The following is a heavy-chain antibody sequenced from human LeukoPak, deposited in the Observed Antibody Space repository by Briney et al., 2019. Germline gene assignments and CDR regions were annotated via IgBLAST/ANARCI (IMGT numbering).Heavy chain of an antibody. D-gene: IGHD2-2*01. CDR2: INPSGGST. J-gene: IGHJ4*02. Sequence: ASVKVSCKASGYIFTNNAMNWVRQAPGQGLEWMGIINPSGGSTSYAQKFQGRVTMTRDTSTSTVYMELSSLRSEDTAVYYCARGGSMVYWGQGTLVTVSS. CDR1: GYIFTNNA. CDR3: ARGGSMVY. V-gene: IGHV1-46*01.